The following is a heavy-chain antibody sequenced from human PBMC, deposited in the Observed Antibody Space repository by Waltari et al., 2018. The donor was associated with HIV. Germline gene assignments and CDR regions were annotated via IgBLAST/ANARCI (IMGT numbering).Heavy chain of an antibody. Sequence: EVQLVESGGNFVQPGKSLRLSCAASGFTFADYAMHWVRQAPGKGLEWVAGINWNSDIIGYADSVKGRFTISRDNAKNFLYLQMNSLRPKDTAFYYCVKDPGLYIAAAGNVGWFDLWGQGALVTVSS. D-gene: IGHD6-13*01. V-gene: IGHV3-9*01. CDR3: VKDPGLYIAAAGNVGWFDL. CDR1: GFTFADYA. J-gene: IGHJ5*02. CDR2: INWNSDII.